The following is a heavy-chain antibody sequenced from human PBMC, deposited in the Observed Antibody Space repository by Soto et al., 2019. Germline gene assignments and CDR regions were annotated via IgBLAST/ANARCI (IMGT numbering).Heavy chain of an antibody. V-gene: IGHV3-72*01. D-gene: IGHD1-1*01. CDR1: GFTFIDHY. Sequence: EVQLVESGGGLVQPGGSLRLSCAASGFTFIDHYMDWVRQAPGKWLEWVGGTRNKANSYTTEYAAYVKGRFTISRDYSKNTLDLQMNSLKTENTAVYYCAKAPKRGNWYFDLWGRGTLVTVSS. CDR2: TRNKANSYTT. J-gene: IGHJ2*01. CDR3: AKAPKRGNWYFDL.